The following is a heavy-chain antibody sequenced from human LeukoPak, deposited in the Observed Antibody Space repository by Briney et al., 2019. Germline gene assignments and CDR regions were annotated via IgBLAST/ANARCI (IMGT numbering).Heavy chain of an antibody. J-gene: IGHJ6*03. CDR3: ARSPFHSSGYKNYYFYMDV. Sequence: GGSLRLSCVASGFTFSNYWMSWVRQAPGKGLEWVANMKQDGSEIYYVDSVRGRFTISRDNAKNSLYLQMNSLRAEDTAVFYCARSPFHSSGYKNYYFYMDVWGKGTTVTVSS. D-gene: IGHD6-25*01. CDR2: MKQDGSEI. V-gene: IGHV3-7*01. CDR1: GFTFSNYW.